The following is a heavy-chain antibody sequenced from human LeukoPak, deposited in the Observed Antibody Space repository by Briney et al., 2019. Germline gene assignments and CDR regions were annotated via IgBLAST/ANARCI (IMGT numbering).Heavy chain of an antibody. J-gene: IGHJ4*02. CDR1: GYTFTSFA. CDR3: ARGVTQWPVMF. V-gene: IGHV7-4-1*02. Sequence: GASVKVSCKASGYTFTSFAVNWVRQAPGQGLEWMGYINTYAGNPTYAQGFTGRFVFSLDTSVSTAYLQISSLKAEDTAVYYCARGVTQWPVMFWGQGTLVTVSS. CDR2: INTYAGNP. D-gene: IGHD2-21*01.